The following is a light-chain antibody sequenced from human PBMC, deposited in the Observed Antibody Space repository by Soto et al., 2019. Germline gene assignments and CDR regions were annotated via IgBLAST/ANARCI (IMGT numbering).Light chain of an antibody. CDR2: DAS. V-gene: IGKV3-11*01. J-gene: IGKJ1*01. Sequence: EIVWTQSPATLSLSPGERATLSCRASQSVSGYLAWFQQKPGQAPRLLIYDASKRATGIPARFSGSGFGTEYTLTISSIEPEDFAVYYCQQRSKWRTFGQGTKVDIK. CDR3: QQRSKWRT. CDR1: QSVSGY.